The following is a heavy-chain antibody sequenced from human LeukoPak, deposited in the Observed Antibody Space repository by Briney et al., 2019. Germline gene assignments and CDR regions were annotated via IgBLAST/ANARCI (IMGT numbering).Heavy chain of an antibody. J-gene: IGHJ4*02. Sequence: PGGSLRLSCAASGFTFSNYWMGWVRQAPGKGLERVVNIRQDGSEKYYIDSGKGRFTISRDNGKKSLYLQMNSLRAEDTAVYYCARDKSVGATPFDYWGQGTLVTVSS. V-gene: IGHV3-7*05. D-gene: IGHD1-26*01. CDR3: ARDKSVGATPFDY. CDR2: IRQDGSEK. CDR1: GFTFSNYW.